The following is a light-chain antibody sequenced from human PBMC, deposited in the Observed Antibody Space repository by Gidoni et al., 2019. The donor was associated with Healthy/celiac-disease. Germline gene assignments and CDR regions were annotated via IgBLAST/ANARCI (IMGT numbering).Light chain of an antibody. J-gene: IGLJ2*01. CDR2: DVS. CDR3: SSYTGSSVV. V-gene: IGLV2-14*01. CDR1: SSDVGVYNY. Sequence: QSALTQPASVSGSPGQSITISCTGTSSDVGVYNYVSCYQQHPGKAPKLMIYDVSNRPSGVSNRFSGSKSGNTASLTISGLQAEDEADYYCSSYTGSSVVFGGGTKLTVL.